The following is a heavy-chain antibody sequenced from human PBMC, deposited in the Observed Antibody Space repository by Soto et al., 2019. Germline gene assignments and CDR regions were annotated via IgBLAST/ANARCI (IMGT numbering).Heavy chain of an antibody. Sequence: ASVKVSCKASGYTFTSYGISWVRQAPGQGLEWMGWISAYNGNTNYAQKLQGRVTMTTDTSTSTAYMELRSLRSDDTAVYYCARARRFLEWFPSDYYYYMDVWGKGTTVTVSS. CDR2: ISAYNGNT. D-gene: IGHD3-3*01. V-gene: IGHV1-18*01. J-gene: IGHJ6*03. CDR1: GYTFTSYG. CDR3: ARARRFLEWFPSDYYYYMDV.